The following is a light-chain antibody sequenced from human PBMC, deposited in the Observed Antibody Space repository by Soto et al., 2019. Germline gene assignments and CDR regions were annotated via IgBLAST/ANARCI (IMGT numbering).Light chain of an antibody. Sequence: AIQMTQSPSSLSASVGDTVTITCRASQGIRRDLSWYQQKPGEAPKLLIYSASNLQGAVPSRFRGSGSGTDFTLTISSLQPEDFATCYCLQDFNFPRTFGQGTKVEV. CDR3: LQDFNFPRT. CDR1: QGIRRD. V-gene: IGKV1-6*01. CDR2: SAS. J-gene: IGKJ1*01.